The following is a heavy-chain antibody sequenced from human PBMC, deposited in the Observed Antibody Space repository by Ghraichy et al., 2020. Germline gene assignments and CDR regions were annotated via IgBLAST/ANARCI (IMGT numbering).Heavy chain of an antibody. Sequence: TLSLTCTVSGGSISSSSYYWGWIRQPPGKGLEWIGSIYYSGSTYYNPSLKSRVTISVDTSKNQFSLKLSSVTAADTAVYYCARTIVGATLDYWGQGTLVTVSS. CDR2: IYYSGST. V-gene: IGHV4-39*07. CDR3: ARTIVGATLDY. J-gene: IGHJ4*02. D-gene: IGHD1-26*01. CDR1: GGSISSSSYY.